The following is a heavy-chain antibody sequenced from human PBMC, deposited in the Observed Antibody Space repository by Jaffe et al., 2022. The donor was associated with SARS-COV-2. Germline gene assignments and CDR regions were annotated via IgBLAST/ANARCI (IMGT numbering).Heavy chain of an antibody. D-gene: IGHD1-7*01. V-gene: IGHV3-9*01. CDR3: AKDRNYAPGLIDI. CDR2: ISWNSGGI. CDR1: GFTFDDYA. Sequence: EVQLVESGGGLVQPGRSLRLSCAASGFTFDDYAMHWVRQAPGKGLEWVSGISWNSGGIVYADSVKGRFTISRDNAKNSLYLQMNSLRVEDTALYYCAKDRNYAPGLIDIWGQGTMVTVSS. J-gene: IGHJ3*02.